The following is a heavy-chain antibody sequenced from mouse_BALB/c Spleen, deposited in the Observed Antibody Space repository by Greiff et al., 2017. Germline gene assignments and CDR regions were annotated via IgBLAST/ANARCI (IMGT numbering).Heavy chain of an antibody. V-gene: IGHV1-69*02. Sequence: QVQLQQPGAELVKPGASVKLSCKASGYTFTSYWMHWVKQRPGQGLEWIGEIDPSDSYTNYNQKFKGKATLTVDKSSSTAYMQLSSLTSEDSAVYYCARNWGNYVAYWGQGTLVTVSA. J-gene: IGHJ3*01. CDR2: IDPSDSYT. CDR1: GYTFTSYW. CDR3: ARNWGNYVAY. D-gene: IGHD2-1*01.